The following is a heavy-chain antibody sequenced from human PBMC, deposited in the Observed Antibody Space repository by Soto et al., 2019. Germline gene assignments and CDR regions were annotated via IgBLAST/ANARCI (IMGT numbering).Heavy chain of an antibody. CDR2: ISGSGGST. J-gene: IGHJ4*02. D-gene: IGHD6-13*01. CDR3: AKDKVGSSSPALFDY. Sequence: GGSLRLSCAASGFTFSSYAMSWVRQAPGKGLEWVSAISGSGGSTYYADSVKGRFTISRDNSKNTLYLQMNSLRAEDTAVYYCAKDKVGSSSPALFDYWGQGTLVTVSS. V-gene: IGHV3-23*01. CDR1: GFTFSSYA.